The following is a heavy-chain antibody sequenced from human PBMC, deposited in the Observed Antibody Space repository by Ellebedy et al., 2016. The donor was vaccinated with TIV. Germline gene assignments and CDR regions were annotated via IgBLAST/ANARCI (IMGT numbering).Heavy chain of an antibody. CDR2: SSRKGGGT. CDR1: GFTFSSYA. D-gene: IGHD6-19*01. J-gene: IGHJ4*02. CDR3: VKGAWAYSTGWYYFDQ. V-gene: IGHV3-64D*06. Sequence: ESLKISCSASGFTFSSYAMHWVRQAPGKVLEYVSASSRKGGGTHYADCVKGRFTISRDNSKNTLYLQMSSLRAEETAVYYCVKGAWAYSTGWYYFDQWGQGTLVTVSS.